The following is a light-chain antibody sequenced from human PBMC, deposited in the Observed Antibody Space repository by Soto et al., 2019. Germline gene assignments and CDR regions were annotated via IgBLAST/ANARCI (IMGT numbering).Light chain of an antibody. CDR2: DSN. Sequence: QSVLTQPPSVSAAPGQKVIISCSGSSSNIGDNYVSWYQLVPGTAPKLLIFDSNRRPSGIPDRFAASKSGTSATLGITGLQTGDEADYYCGTWDSSLKAVVFGGGTKLTVL. J-gene: IGLJ2*01. CDR1: SSNIGDNY. CDR3: GTWDSSLKAVV. V-gene: IGLV1-51*01.